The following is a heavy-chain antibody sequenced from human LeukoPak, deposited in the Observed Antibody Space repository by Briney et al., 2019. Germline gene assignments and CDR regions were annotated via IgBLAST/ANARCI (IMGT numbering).Heavy chain of an antibody. CDR1: GGSIISGDYY. D-gene: IGHD2-2*02. CDR2: IYHNGDT. J-gene: IGHJ3*02. CDR3: ARAGVVPAAINRAFGI. Sequence: PSQTLSLTRIVSGGSIISGDYYWTWIRQPPGKGLEWIGYIYHNGDTYYNPSLRSRISISVDTSKNQFSLKLSSVTAADTAVYYCARAGVVPAAINRAFGIWGQGSLVTVSS. V-gene: IGHV4-30-4*08.